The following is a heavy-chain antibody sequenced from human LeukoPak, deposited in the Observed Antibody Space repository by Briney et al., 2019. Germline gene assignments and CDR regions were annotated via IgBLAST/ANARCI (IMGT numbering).Heavy chain of an antibody. J-gene: IGHJ4*02. CDR3: AKVVFEYSSPQVFDY. CDR2: ISGSGGST. Sequence: GGSLRLSCAASGFTFSSYAMSWVRQAPGKGLEWVSAISGSGGSTYYADSVKGRFTISRDNSKNTLYLQMNSLRAEDTAVYYCAKVVFEYSSPQVFDYWGQGTLVTVSS. CDR1: GFTFSSYA. D-gene: IGHD6-6*01. V-gene: IGHV3-23*01.